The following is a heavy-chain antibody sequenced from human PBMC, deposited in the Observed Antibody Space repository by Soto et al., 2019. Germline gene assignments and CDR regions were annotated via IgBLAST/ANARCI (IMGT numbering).Heavy chain of an antibody. J-gene: IGHJ4*02. CDR2: DYTDGRA. CDR1: GFTVISNY. V-gene: IGHV3-53*01. CDR3: ARVHPALGYFDN. Sequence: VPLVESGGTLIQPGGSLRLSCVGSGFTVISNYMSWVRQAPGKGLEWVSVDYTDGRAYYADSVKGRFTISRDNSKNTLYLQMDSLRVEDTAVYYCARVHPALGYFDNWGQGAQVTVSA.